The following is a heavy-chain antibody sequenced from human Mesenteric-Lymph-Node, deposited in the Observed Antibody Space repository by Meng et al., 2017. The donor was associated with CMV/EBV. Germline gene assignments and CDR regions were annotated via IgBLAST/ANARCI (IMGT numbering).Heavy chain of an antibody. V-gene: IGHV2-5*02. CDR2: IDWDDDK. CDR1: GVG. Sequence: GVGLGWIRQPPGKALEWLGVIDWDDDKPYSPYLKTSLTITKDTSKHQVVLTMTNTDPIDTATYYCAHRASSCSGGSCYRSGRGYFAYWGPGTLVTVSS. D-gene: IGHD2-15*01. CDR3: AHRASSCSGGSCYRSGRGYFAY. J-gene: IGHJ4*02.